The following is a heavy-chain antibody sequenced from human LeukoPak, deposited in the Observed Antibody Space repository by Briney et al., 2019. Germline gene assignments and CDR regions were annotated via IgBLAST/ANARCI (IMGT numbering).Heavy chain of an antibody. V-gene: IGHV4-39*07. CDR1: GGSVGSTSYY. D-gene: IGHD3-22*01. CDR3: AREIAVTMIVVVPAAFDY. CDR2: IYYSGST. Sequence: SETLSLTCTVSGGSVGSTSYYWGWIRQPPGKGLEWIGSIYYSGSTSYNPSLKSRVTISIDTSNNQFSLKLDSVTAADTAVYYCAREIAVTMIVVVPAAFDYWGQGTLVTVSS. J-gene: IGHJ4*02.